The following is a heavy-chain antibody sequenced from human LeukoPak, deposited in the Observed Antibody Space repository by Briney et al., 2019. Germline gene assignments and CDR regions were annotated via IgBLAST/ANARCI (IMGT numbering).Heavy chain of an antibody. CDR1: GFTFSSYS. J-gene: IGHJ4*02. CDR3: ARDREVGSSGYYFDY. CDR2: ISSSSSYI. V-gene: IGHV3-21*01. Sequence: GGSLRLSCAASGFTFSSYSMNWVRQAPGKGLEWVSSISSSSSYIYYADSVKGRFTISRDNAKNSLYLQMNSLRAEDTAVYYCARDREVGSSGYYFDYWGQGTLVTVSS. D-gene: IGHD3-22*01.